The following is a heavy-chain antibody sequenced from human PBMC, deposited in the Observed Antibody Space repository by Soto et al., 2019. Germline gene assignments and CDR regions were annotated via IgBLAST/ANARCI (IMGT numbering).Heavy chain of an antibody. J-gene: IGHJ4*02. CDR2: IYFTGTT. CDR1: GHSLSSGGYY. D-gene: IGHD6-19*01. Sequence: PSETLSLTCTVSGHSLSSGGYYWSWIRQHPGKGLEWVGYIYFTGTTLYNPSLKSRLAISVDTSKNQFSLKLTSVTAADTAVYYCPRGWGSSGWPNWGQGVLVTVS. CDR3: PRGWGSSGWPN. V-gene: IGHV4-31*03.